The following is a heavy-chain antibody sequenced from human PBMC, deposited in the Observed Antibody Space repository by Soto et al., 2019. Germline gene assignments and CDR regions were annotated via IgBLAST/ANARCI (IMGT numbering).Heavy chain of an antibody. V-gene: IGHV4-59*01. J-gene: IGHJ4*02. CDR1: GGSISSYY. D-gene: IGHD6-19*01. CDR2: IYYSGST. CDR3: ARVWYSSGWRTPPLFFDY. Sequence: SETLSLTCTVSGGSISSYYWSWIRQPPGKGLEWIGYIYYSGSTNYNPSLKSRVTISVDTSKNQFSLKLSSVTAADTAVYYCARVWYSSGWRTPPLFFDYWGQGTLVTVSS.